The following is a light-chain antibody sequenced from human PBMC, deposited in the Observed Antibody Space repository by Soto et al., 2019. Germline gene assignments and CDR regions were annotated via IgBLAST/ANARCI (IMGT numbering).Light chain of an antibody. CDR1: KSISRW. CDR2: DAT. Sequence: DIRMTHSPSPLPASVGDKVTITGRAGKSISRWLAWYQQKPGKAPKVLIHDATSLASGVPSRFNGSGSGTDFTLTISSLQPDDIATYYCQQYISYYTFGQGTKLEI. V-gene: IGKV1-5*01. CDR3: QQYISYYT. J-gene: IGKJ2*01.